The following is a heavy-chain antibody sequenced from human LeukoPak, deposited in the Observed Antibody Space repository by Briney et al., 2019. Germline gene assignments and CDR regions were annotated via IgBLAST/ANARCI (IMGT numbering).Heavy chain of an antibody. J-gene: IGHJ6*03. V-gene: IGHV3-7*01. Sequence: GGSLRLSCAASGFTFSSYAMTWVRQAPGKGLEWVADIKQDGSEKLYVNSVRGRFTISRDNAKMSLFLQMNSLRAEDTAVYYCARDNGVVHGVYYMDVWGKGTTVTVS. CDR3: ARDNGVVHGVYYMDV. CDR1: GFTFSSYA. CDR2: IKQDGSEK. D-gene: IGHD3-3*01.